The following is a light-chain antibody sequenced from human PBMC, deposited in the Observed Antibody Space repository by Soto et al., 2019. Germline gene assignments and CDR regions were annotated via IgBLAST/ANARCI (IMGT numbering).Light chain of an antibody. CDR2: GAS. J-gene: IGKJ4*01. V-gene: IGKV3-20*01. CDR3: NQYGSLPLT. Sequence: EIVLTQSPGTLSLSPGERATLSCRASQSVYISYLAWYQQKPGQAPRLLIYGASSRATGIPDRFSGSGSGTDFTITISRMEHEDFAVYYCNQYGSLPLTFGGGTKVEIK. CDR1: QSVYISY.